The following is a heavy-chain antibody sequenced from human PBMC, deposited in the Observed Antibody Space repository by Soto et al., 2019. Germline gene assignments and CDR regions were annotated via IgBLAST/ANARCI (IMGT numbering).Heavy chain of an antibody. CDR2: ISSSSSYI. CDR1: GFTFSSYS. D-gene: IGHD1-1*01. J-gene: IGHJ5*02. Sequence: GGSLRLSCAASGFTFSSYSMNWVRQAPGKGLEWVSSISSSSSYIYYADSVKGRFTISRDNAKNSLYLQMNSLRAEDTAVYYCARESTTGTTENWFDPWGQGTLVTVSS. V-gene: IGHV3-21*01. CDR3: ARESTTGTTENWFDP.